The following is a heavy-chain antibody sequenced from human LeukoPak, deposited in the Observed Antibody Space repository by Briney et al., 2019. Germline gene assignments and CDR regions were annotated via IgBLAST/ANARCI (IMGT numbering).Heavy chain of an antibody. CDR3: AHLARGVEVAGDYLT. V-gene: IGHV3-48*01. CDR2: ISSGSSNI. D-gene: IGHD6-19*01. Sequence: GGSLRLSCAASGFTFRSYSMNWVRQAPGKGLEWVSYISSGSSNIYYADSVKGRFTISRDNAKNSLYLQMNSLRAEDTAVYYCAHLARGVEVAGDYLTWGQGTLVTVSS. CDR1: GFTFRSYS. J-gene: IGHJ4*02.